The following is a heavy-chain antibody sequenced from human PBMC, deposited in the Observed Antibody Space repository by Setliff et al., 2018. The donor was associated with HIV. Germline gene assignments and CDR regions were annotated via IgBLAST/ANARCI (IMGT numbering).Heavy chain of an antibody. J-gene: IGHJ5*02. V-gene: IGHV4-59*01. CDR2: IYYSVST. CDR3: ARLEGTWFDP. Sequence: SETLSLTCTVSGGSISSYYWSWIRQPPGKGLEWIGYIYYSVSTNYNPSLKSRVSLSVVTSKNQFSLKLRSVTAADTAVYYCARLEGTWFDPWGQGTLVTV. CDR1: GGSISSYY.